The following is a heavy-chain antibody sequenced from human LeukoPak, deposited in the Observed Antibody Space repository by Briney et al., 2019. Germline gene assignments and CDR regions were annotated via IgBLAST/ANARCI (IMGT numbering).Heavy chain of an antibody. J-gene: IGHJ5*02. CDR3: ARGKVVVATTGNWFDP. CDR1: GGTFSSYA. CDR2: IIPILGIA. D-gene: IGHD2-15*01. V-gene: IGHV1-69*04. Sequence: SVKVSCKASGGTFSSYAISWVRQAPGQGLEWMGRIIPILGIANYAQKFQGRVTITADKSTSTAYMELSSLRSEDTAVYYCARGKVVVATTGNWFDPWGQGTLVTVSS.